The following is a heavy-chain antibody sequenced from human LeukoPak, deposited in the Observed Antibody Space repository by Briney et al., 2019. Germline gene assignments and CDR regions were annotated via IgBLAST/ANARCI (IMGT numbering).Heavy chain of an antibody. Sequence: GGCLRPACAPSGSTFSSYAISCVSQAPRNGLEWVSAIIGSGGSTYYAVYVKGRFTISRDNSKNTLYLQMNSLRAEDTAVYYCAKDQSLWFVDLRAYYFDYWGQGALVTVSS. CDR2: IIGSGGST. V-gene: IGHV3-23*01. J-gene: IGHJ4*02. D-gene: IGHD3-10*01. CDR1: GSTFSSYA. CDR3: AKDQSLWFVDLRAYYFDY.